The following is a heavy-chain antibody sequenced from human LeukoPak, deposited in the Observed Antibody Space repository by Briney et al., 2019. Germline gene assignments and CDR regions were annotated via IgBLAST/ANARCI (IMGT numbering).Heavy chain of an antibody. Sequence: GGSLRLSCATSTFTFSSYAMHWVRQAPGKGLEWVAVISFDGSKDYFADSVKGRFTISRDNSKNTMYLHMNSLRLEDTAVYYCARDSDTFGALDYWGQGTLVTVSS. V-gene: IGHV3-30-3*01. CDR3: ARDSDTFGALDY. CDR2: ISFDGSKD. D-gene: IGHD3-10*01. CDR1: TFTFSSYA. J-gene: IGHJ4*02.